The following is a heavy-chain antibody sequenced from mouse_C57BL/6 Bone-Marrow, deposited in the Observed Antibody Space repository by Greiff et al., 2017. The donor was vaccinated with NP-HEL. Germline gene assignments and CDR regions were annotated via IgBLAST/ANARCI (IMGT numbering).Heavy chain of an antibody. CDR1: GYAFSSYW. CDR3: ARWLYYYGSSYGAWFAY. V-gene: IGHV1-80*01. D-gene: IGHD1-1*01. CDR2: IYPGAGDT. Sequence: QVQLQQSGAELVKPGASVKISCKASGYAFSSYWMNWVKQRPGKGLEWIGQIYPGAGDTNYNGKFKGKATLTADKSSSTAYMQLSSLTSEDSAVYFCARWLYYYGSSYGAWFAYWGQGTLVTVSA. J-gene: IGHJ3*01.